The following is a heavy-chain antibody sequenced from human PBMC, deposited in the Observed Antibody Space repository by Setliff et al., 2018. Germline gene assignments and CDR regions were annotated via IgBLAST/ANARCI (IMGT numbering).Heavy chain of an antibody. D-gene: IGHD2-8*01. V-gene: IGHV1-18*01. CDR3: ARLVRYCSTTTCQRASGDEY. CDR1: GYTFSDYG. CDR2: ISPYNGNT. J-gene: IGHJ4*02. Sequence: ASVKVSCKASGYTFSDYGVSWVRQAPGQGLEWIGWISPYNGNTYSAQKFQGRVTLTTDTSTTTAYMELRGLTSGDTAIYYCARLVRYCSTTTCQRASGDEYLGQGTLVTVSS.